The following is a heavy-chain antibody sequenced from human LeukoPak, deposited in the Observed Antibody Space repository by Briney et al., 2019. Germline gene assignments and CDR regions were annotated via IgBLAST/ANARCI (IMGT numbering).Heavy chain of an antibody. CDR3: ARDAVTGGPFDP. CDR2: IYTSQST. D-gene: IGHD1-14*01. Sequence: SETLSLTCTVSGDSITNYYWSWIRQPAGKGLEWIGRIYTSQSTNYNPSLKSRVTISLDTSKNQFSLKLSSVTAADTAVYYCARDAVTGGPFDPWGQGTLVTVSS. CDR1: GDSITNYY. J-gene: IGHJ5*02. V-gene: IGHV4-4*07.